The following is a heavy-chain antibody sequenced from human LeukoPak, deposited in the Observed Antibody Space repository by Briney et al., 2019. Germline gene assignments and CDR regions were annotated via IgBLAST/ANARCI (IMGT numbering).Heavy chain of an antibody. V-gene: IGHV3-48*01. D-gene: IGHD2-8*01. CDR3: AKWWLTFEY. CDR2: ISSSSSTI. J-gene: IGHJ4*02. CDR1: GFTFSSYS. Sequence: GGSLRLSCAASGFTFSSYSMNWVRQAPGKGLEWVSYISSSSSTIYYADSVKGRFTISRGNSKNTLYLQMNSLRAEDTAVYYCAKWWLTFEYWGQGTLVTVSS.